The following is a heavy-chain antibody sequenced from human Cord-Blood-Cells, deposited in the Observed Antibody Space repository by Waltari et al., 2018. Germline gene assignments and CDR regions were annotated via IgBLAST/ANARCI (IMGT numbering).Heavy chain of an antibody. CDR2: FDPEDGET. CDR3: ATKYCSSTSCYLDY. D-gene: IGHD2-2*01. V-gene: IGHV1-24*01. CDR1: GYTLTEFS. J-gene: IGHJ4*02. Sequence: QVQLVQSGAEAKKPGASVQVSCKVSGYTLTEFSMHWVRQAPGKGLEWMGGFDPEDGETIYAQKFQGRVTMTEDTSTDTAYMELSSLRSEDTAVYYCATKYCSSTSCYLDYWGQGTLVTVSS.